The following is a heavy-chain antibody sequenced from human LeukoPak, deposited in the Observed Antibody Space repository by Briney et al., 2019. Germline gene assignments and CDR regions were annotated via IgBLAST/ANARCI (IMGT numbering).Heavy chain of an antibody. J-gene: IGHJ4*02. CDR2: INHSGST. CDR3: ARGRAAASIFFDY. V-gene: IGHV4-34*01. Sequence: SETLSLTCAVYGGSFSGYYWSWIRQPPGKGLEWIGEINHSGSTNYNPSLKSRVTISVDTSKNQFSLKLSSVTAADTAVYYCARGRAAASIFFDYWGQGTLVTVSS. CDR1: GGSFSGYY. D-gene: IGHD6-13*01.